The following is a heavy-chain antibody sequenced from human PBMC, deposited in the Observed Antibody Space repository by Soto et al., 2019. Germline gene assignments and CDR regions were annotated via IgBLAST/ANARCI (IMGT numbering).Heavy chain of an antibody. CDR3: AVHLGQNYYTMDV. CDR2: ITGSGKSA. V-gene: IGHV3-23*01. J-gene: IGHJ6*02. Sequence: PWWSLRLSCSASVFTFSTFVMTWFRQVPGEGLEWVSSITGSGKSAYYADSVKGRVTISRDNSKNTLYLQISSLGVDDTAVYHCAVHLGQNYYTMDVWGQGTTVTVSS. CDR1: VFTFSTFV.